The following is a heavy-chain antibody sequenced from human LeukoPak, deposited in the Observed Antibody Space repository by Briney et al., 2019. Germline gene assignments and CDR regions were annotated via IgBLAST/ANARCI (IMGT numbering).Heavy chain of an antibody. D-gene: IGHD2-15*01. CDR3: ARDENAYCSGGSCSYFQH. CDR1: GFIVSGNF. CDR2: ISSSSSYI. J-gene: IGHJ1*01. Sequence: PGGSLRLSCAASGFIVSGNFMNWVRRAPGKGLEWVSSISSSSSYIYYADSVRGRFTISRDNARNSLYLQMNSLRGEDTAVYYCARDENAYCSGGSCSYFQHWGQGTLVTVSS. V-gene: IGHV3-21*01.